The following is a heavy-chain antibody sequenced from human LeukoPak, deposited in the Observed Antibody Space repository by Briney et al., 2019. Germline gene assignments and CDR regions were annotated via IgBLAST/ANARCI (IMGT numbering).Heavy chain of an antibody. CDR3: ARDPAGMDV. Sequence: SQTLSHTCAISGDSVSSNLVAWNWIRQSPSRGLEWLGRTYYRSKWYNDYAVSLRSRIVIKPDTSMNQFSLQLNSMTPEDTAVYYCARDPAGMDVWGQGTTVIVSS. CDR2: TYYRSKWYN. CDR1: GDSVSSNLVA. V-gene: IGHV6-1*01. J-gene: IGHJ6*02.